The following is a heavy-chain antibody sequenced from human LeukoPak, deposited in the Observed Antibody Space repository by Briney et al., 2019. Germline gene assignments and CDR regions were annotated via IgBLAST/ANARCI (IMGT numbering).Heavy chain of an antibody. CDR2: VYSSGST. V-gene: IGHV4-4*07. CDR1: GGAISGYY. D-gene: IGHD3/OR15-3a*01. Sequence: SDTLSLTCTVSGGAISGYYWSWIRQPAGKGLEWLGRVYSSGSTKYNPSLESRVTMSVDTSKNQFSLKLNFVTAADTAVYYCARVGSGYDFFDYWGQGTLVTVSS. CDR3: ARVGSGYDFFDY. J-gene: IGHJ4*02.